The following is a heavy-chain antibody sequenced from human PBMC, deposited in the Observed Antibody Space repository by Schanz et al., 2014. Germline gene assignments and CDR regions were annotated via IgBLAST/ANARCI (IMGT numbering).Heavy chain of an antibody. Sequence: EVQLVESGGGLVKPGGSLRLSCEASRFTFSSYSFNWVRQAPGKGLEWVSSITASGDYMHYADSVKGRFTISRDNSKSTLYLQMNSLRAEDTAVYYCAKTRYGSSWQYAGMDVWGQGTTVTVSS. D-gene: IGHD6-13*01. CDR2: ITASGDYM. J-gene: IGHJ6*02. CDR3: AKTRYGSSWQYAGMDV. CDR1: RFTFSSYS. V-gene: IGHV3-21*04.